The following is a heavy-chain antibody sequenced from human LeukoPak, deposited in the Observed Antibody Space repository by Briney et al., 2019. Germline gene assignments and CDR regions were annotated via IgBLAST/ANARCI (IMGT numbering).Heavy chain of an antibody. CDR3: ARLSTVTTSFDY. Sequence: PSETLSLTCTVSGGSISSYYWNWIRQPPGKGLEWIGYIYNSGSTNNNPSLKSRVTISVDTSKKQFSLKLSSVTAADTAVYYCARLSTVTTSFDYWGQGTLVTVSS. V-gene: IGHV4-59*01. D-gene: IGHD4-17*01. CDR2: IYNSGST. CDR1: GGSISSYY. J-gene: IGHJ4*02.